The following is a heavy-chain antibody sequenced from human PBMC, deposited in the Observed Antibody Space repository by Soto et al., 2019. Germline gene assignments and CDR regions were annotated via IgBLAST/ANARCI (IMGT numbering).Heavy chain of an antibody. J-gene: IGHJ6*02. Sequence: QVQLQESGPGLVKPSETLSLTCTVSGGSISSYYWSWFRQPPGKGLEWIGYIYYSGSTNYNPSPQTRVAISVDTSKHQYSLTLSSVTAADTAVYSCARLATVQGMDVWGQGTTVSVSS. CDR3: ARLATVQGMDV. V-gene: IGHV4-59*08. CDR1: GGSISSYY. CDR2: IYYSGST. D-gene: IGHD1-1*01.